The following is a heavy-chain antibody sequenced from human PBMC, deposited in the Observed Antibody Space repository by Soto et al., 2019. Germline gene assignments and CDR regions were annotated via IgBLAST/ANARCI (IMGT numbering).Heavy chain of an antibody. CDR1: GGTFSSYT. V-gene: IGHV1-69*02. CDR3: ASQTYYAVGEDY. J-gene: IGHJ4*02. CDR2: IIPILGIA. Sequence: QVQLVQSGAEVKKPGSSVKVSCKASGGTFSSYTISWVRQAPGQGLEWMGRIIPILGIANYAQKFQGRVTITADKSTSTSYMELSSLRYEDTAVYYCASQTYYAVGEDYWGQGTLVTVSS. D-gene: IGHD3-16*01.